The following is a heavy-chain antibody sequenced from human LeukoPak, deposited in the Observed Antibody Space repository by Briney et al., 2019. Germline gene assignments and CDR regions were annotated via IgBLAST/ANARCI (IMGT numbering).Heavy chain of an antibody. CDR2: IDPSSRST. J-gene: IGHJ4*02. V-gene: IGHV3-11*05. CDR1: GFTFSTYV. Sequence: GGSLRLSCAASGFTFSTYVIHWIRQAPGKGLEWVSYIDPSSRSTNHADSVKGRFTISRDNAKNSLYLQMNSLRAEDTAVYYCARGHLGLDYWGRGTLVTVSS. D-gene: IGHD3/OR15-3a*01. CDR3: ARGHLGLDY.